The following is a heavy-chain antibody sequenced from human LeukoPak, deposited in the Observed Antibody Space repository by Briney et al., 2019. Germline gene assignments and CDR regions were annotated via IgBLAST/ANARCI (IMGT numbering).Heavy chain of an antibody. CDR3: AKWGSPSHNWFNS. V-gene: IGHV3-30*02. Sequence: PGGSLRLSCAASGFTFSDYGMHWVRQAPGKGLEWVAFIRNDGSYEYYPDSVKGRFTISRDNSRNALFLQMNSLRAEDTAVYYCAKWGSPSHNWFNSWGQGTLVTVSS. CDR2: IRNDGSYE. J-gene: IGHJ5*01. CDR1: GFTFSDYG. D-gene: IGHD2-15*01.